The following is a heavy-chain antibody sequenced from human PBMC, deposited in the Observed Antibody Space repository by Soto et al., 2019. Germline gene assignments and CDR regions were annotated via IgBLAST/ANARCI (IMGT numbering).Heavy chain of an antibody. D-gene: IGHD2-15*01. CDR2: IYHSGGT. J-gene: IGHJ4*02. CDR1: GGSISSSNW. V-gene: IGHV4-4*02. Sequence: SETLSLTCAVSGGSISSSNWWSWVRQPPGKGLEWIGEIYHSGGTNYNPSLKSRVTISVDKSKNQFSLKLSSVTAADTAVYYCAREVNCSGGSCYAYFDYWGQGTLVTVSS. CDR3: AREVNCSGGSCYAYFDY.